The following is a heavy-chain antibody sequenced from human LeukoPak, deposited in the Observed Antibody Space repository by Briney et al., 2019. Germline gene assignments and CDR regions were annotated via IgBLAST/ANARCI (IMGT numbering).Heavy chain of an antibody. CDR2: ISTYNGNT. V-gene: IGHV1-18*04. D-gene: IGHD2-2*01. Sequence: ASVKVSCKASGYTFTGYYMHWVRQAPGQGLEWMGWISTYNGNTNYAQRLQGRVTMTTETSTSTAYMELRSLRSDDTAVYYCARTCPGASCYVIYWGQGTLVTVSS. CDR3: ARTCPGASCYVIY. J-gene: IGHJ4*02. CDR1: GYTFTGYY.